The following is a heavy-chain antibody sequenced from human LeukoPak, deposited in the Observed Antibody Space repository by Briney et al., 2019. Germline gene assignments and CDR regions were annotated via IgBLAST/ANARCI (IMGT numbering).Heavy chain of an antibody. V-gene: IGHV3-21*01. CDR3: ARDTPFGYFDY. J-gene: IGHJ4*02. Sequence: GGSPRLSCAASGFTFSSYSMNWVRQAPGKGLEWVSSISSSSSYIYYADSVKGRFTISRDNAKNSLYLQMNSLRAEDTAVYCCARDTPFGYFDYWGQGTLVTVSS. CDR2: ISSSSSYI. D-gene: IGHD3-16*01. CDR1: GFTFSSYS.